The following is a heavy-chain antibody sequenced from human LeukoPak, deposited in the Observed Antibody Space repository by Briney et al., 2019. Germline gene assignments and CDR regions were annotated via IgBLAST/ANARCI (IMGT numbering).Heavy chain of an antibody. CDR3: ARVLVPAGGGVVDY. D-gene: IGHD3-16*01. J-gene: IGHJ4*02. Sequence: ASVKVSCKASGGTFSSYAISWVRQAPGQGLEWMGWINSNSGGTNYAQKFQGRVTMTRDTSISTAYMELSSLRSDDTAVYYCARVLVPAGGGVVDYWGQGTLVTVSS. V-gene: IGHV1-2*02. CDR1: GGTFSSYA. CDR2: INSNSGGT.